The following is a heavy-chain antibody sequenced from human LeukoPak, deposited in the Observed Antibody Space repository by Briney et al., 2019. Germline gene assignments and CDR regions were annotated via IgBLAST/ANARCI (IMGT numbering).Heavy chain of an antibody. CDR2: IYYSGST. Sequence: SETLSLTCTVSGGSISSYYWSWIRQPPGKGLEWIGYIYYSGSTNYNPSLKSRVTISVDTSKNQFSLKLSSVTAADTAMYYCARNRGPWLVYWYFDLWGRGTLVTVSS. CDR3: ARNRGPWLVYWYFDL. CDR1: GGSISSYY. D-gene: IGHD6-19*01. J-gene: IGHJ2*01. V-gene: IGHV4-59*08.